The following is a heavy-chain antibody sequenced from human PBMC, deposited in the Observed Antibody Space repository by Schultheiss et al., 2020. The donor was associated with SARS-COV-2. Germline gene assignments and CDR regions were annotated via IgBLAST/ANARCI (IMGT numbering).Heavy chain of an antibody. Sequence: SETLSLTCTVSGYSISSGYYWGWIRQPPGKGLECIGYIYYSGITNYNPSLKSRVTISVDTSKNQVSLKVRSVTAADTAVYYCARVVGGPTFEAFFGMDVWGQGTTVTVSS. CDR3: ARVVGGPTFEAFFGMDV. CDR1: GYSISSGYY. J-gene: IGHJ6*02. V-gene: IGHV4-61*01. D-gene: IGHD1-26*01. CDR2: IYYSGIT.